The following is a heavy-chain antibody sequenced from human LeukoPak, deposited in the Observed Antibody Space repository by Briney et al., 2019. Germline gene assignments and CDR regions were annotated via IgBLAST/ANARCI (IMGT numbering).Heavy chain of an antibody. V-gene: IGHV1-58*01. CDR3: ATAIGPYDSSGYPDY. D-gene: IGHD3-22*01. J-gene: IGHJ4*02. CDR1: GFTFTSSA. CDR2: IVVGSGNT. Sequence: SVKVSCKASGFTFTSSAVQWVRQARGQRLEWIGWIVVGSGNTNYAQKFQERVTITRDMSTSTAYMELSSLRSEDTAVYYCATAIGPYDSSGYPDYWGQGTLVTVSS.